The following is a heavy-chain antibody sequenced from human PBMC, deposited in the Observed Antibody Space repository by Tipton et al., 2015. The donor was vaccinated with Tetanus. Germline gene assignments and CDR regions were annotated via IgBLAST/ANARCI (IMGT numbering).Heavy chain of an antibody. CDR1: GFTFSSYG. CDR2: IWYDGSNK. J-gene: IGHJ4*02. D-gene: IGHD1-26*01. V-gene: IGHV3-33*01. Sequence: SLLLSFSASGFTFSSYGMHWVRQAPGKGLEWVAVIWYDGSNKYYADSVKGRFTISRDNSKNTLYLQMNSLRAEDTAVYYCARSRGLWELLGDMGYWGQGTRVTVSS. CDR3: ARSRGLWELLGDMGY.